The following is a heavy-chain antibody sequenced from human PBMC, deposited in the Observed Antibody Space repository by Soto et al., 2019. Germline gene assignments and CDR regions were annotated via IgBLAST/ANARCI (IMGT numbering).Heavy chain of an antibody. D-gene: IGHD4-17*01. CDR2: ISDSGTTI. J-gene: IGHJ1*01. CDR3: VRPDYGDYITAEYFQH. CDR1: GFTFCDYY. Sequence: GGSLRLSCAASGFTFCDYYMTWIRQAPGKGLEWISHISDSGTTIYYADSVKGRFTVSRDNAKNSLYLQMNSLRAEDTAVYYCVRPDYGDYITAEYFQHWGQGTLVTVSS. V-gene: IGHV3-11*01.